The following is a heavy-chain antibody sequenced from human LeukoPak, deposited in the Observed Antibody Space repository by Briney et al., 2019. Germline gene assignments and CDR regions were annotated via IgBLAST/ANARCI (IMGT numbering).Heavy chain of an antibody. CDR2: IIPIFGTA. D-gene: IGHD3-22*01. CDR1: GGTFSSYA. Sequence: SVKVSCMASGGTFSSYAISWVRQAPGQGLEWMGGIIPIFGTANYAQKFQGRVTITTDESTSTAYMELSSLRSEDTAVYYCARDTEIVTGAFDIWGRGTMVTVSS. V-gene: IGHV1-69*05. CDR3: ARDTEIVTGAFDI. J-gene: IGHJ3*02.